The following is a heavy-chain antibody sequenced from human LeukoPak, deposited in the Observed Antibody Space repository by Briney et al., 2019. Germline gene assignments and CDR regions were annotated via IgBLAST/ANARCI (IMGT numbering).Heavy chain of an antibody. Sequence: ASVKVSCKASGYTFTSYYMHWVRQAPGQGLEWMGIINPSSGSTTYAQKFQARVTMTSDTSTSTVYMELSSLRSEDTAVYYCVRSKMAGDYWGQGTLVTVSS. V-gene: IGHV1-46*01. CDR3: VRSKMAGDY. D-gene: IGHD5-24*01. J-gene: IGHJ4*02. CDR2: INPSSGST. CDR1: GYTFTSYY.